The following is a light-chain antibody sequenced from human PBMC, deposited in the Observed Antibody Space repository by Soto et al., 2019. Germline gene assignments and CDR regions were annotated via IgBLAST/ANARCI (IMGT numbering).Light chain of an antibody. Sequence: QSVLTQPASVSGSPGQSITISCTGSSSDIGFYNYVSWYQHHPGKAPKLIISDVSNRPSGVSNRFSGSKSGNTASLTISGLQAGDEADYYCSSYTGSSTPMVFGGGTKLTVL. CDR1: SSDIGFYNY. CDR3: SSYTGSSTPMV. CDR2: DVS. V-gene: IGLV2-14*03. J-gene: IGLJ2*01.